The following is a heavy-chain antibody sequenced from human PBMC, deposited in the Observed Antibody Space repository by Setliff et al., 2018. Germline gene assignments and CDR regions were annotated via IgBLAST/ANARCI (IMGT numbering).Heavy chain of an antibody. Sequence: GGSLRLSCAASGFTVSSNYMSWVRQAPGKGLEWVSVFYTGGSTHYADSVKGRFTISGDNAKNSLYLQMNSLRAEDTAVYYCARVYAYSYGFDSWGQGTQVTVSS. CDR3: ARVYAYSYGFDS. V-gene: IGHV3-53*01. CDR2: FYTGGST. CDR1: GFTVSSNY. J-gene: IGHJ4*02. D-gene: IGHD5-18*01.